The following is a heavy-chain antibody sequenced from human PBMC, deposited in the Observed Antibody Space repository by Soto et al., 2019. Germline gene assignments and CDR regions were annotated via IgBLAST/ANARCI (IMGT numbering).Heavy chain of an antibody. CDR1: GFTFSSYG. CDR3: AKDRVNGGYDDCYHYGMDD. J-gene: IGHJ6*02. Sequence: QVQLGESGGGVVQPGRSLRLSCAASGFTFSSYGMHWVRQAPGKGLEWVSGISYDGSNKYYADSVKGRFTISRDNYRNSLHLKMTSLRAEDTAVYYCAKDRVNGGYDDCYHYGMDDWGQGTTVTVSS. CDR2: ISYDGSNK. V-gene: IGHV3-30*18. D-gene: IGHD5-12*01.